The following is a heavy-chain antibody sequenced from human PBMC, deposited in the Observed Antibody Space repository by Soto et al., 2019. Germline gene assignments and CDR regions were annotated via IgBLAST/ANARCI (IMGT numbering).Heavy chain of an antibody. J-gene: IGHJ5*02. Sequence: QVQLVQSGAEVKKPGSSVKVSCKASGGTFSSYAISWVRQAPGQGLEWMGGIIPIFGTANYAQKFQGRVTITADESTSTAYMELSRLRSDDTAVYYCASSTSYGYLWFDPWGQGTLVTVSS. CDR1: GGTFSSYA. CDR3: ASSTSYGYLWFDP. V-gene: IGHV1-69*01. D-gene: IGHD5-18*01. CDR2: IIPIFGTA.